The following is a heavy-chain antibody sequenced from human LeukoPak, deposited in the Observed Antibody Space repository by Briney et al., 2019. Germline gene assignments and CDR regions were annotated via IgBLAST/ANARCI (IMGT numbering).Heavy chain of an antibody. CDR2: ISGSGGST. V-gene: IGHV3-23*01. D-gene: IGHD3-10*01. Sequence: GGSLRLSCAASGFTFSSYGMSWVRQAPGKGLEWVSAISGSGGSTYYADSVKGRFTISRDNSKNSLYLRMNSLRAEDTAVYYCARDTYGSGNYYNAPLDYWGQGTLVTVSS. CDR3: ARDTYGSGNYYNAPLDY. J-gene: IGHJ4*02. CDR1: GFTFSSYG.